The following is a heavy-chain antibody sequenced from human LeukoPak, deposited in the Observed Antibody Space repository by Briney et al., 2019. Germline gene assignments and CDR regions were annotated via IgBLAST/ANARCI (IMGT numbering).Heavy chain of an antibody. CDR1: GYTFSSSG. CDR2: ISAYNGDT. CDR3: VRDPTAAAGTDDWFDP. D-gene: IGHD6-13*01. J-gene: IGHJ5*02. V-gene: IGHV1-18*01. Sequence: ASVKVSCKASGYTFSSSGISWVRQAPGQGLEWMGWISAYNGDTNSAPKLQGRVSMTTDTPTSTAYMELRSLRSDDTAIYYCVRDPTAAAGTDDWFDPWGQGTLVTVSS.